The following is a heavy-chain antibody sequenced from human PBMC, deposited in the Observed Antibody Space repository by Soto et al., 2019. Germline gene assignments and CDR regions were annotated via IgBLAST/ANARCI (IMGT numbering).Heavy chain of an antibody. V-gene: IGHV3-33*01. D-gene: IGHD3-10*01. J-gene: IGHJ6*02. Sequence: GGSLRLSCAASGFTFSSYGMHWVRQAPGKGLEWVAVIWYDGSNKYYAGSVKGRFTISRDNSKNTLYLQMNSLRAEDTAVYYCARDTVVRGPIIYYYYGMDIWGQGTTVTVSS. CDR1: GFTFSSYG. CDR2: IWYDGSNK. CDR3: ARDTVVRGPIIYYYYGMDI.